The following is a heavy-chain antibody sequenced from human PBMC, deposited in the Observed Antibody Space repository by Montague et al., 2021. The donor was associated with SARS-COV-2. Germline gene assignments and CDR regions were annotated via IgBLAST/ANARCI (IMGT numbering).Heavy chain of an antibody. J-gene: IGHJ4*02. Sequence: PALVIPTQTLTLTCTFSGFSLSTSGMCVSWIRQPPGKALEWLARIDWDDDKYYSTSLKTRLTISKDTSKNQVVLTMTNMDPVDTATYYCAQSNDVLRYFDWTYKMRGFDYWGQGTLVTVSS. D-gene: IGHD3-9*01. CDR3: AQSNDVLRYFDWTYKMRGFDY. CDR2: IDWDDDK. CDR1: GFSLSTSGMC. V-gene: IGHV2-70*11.